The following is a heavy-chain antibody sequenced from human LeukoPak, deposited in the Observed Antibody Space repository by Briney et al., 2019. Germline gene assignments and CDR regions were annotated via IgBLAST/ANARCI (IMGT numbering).Heavy chain of an antibody. D-gene: IGHD2-2*01. CDR1: GYIFTSSG. V-gene: IGHV1-18*01. CDR2: ISAYNGNT. J-gene: IGHJ5*02. Sequence: ASVRVSCKASGYIFTSSGISWVRQAPGQGLEWMGWISAYNGNTNYAQKLQGRVTMTTDTSTSTAYMELRRLRSDDTAVYYCARAIVVLPSANWFDPWGQGTPVTVSS. CDR3: ARAIVVLPSANWFDP.